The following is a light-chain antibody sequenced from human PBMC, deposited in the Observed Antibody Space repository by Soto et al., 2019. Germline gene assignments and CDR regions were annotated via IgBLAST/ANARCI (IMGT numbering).Light chain of an antibody. J-gene: IGKJ1*01. V-gene: IGKV1-39*01. CDR1: QSISYY. Sequence: DIQMTQSPSSLSASVGDRVTITCRASQSISYYLNWYQQKPGNAPKLLIYGASSLQSGVPSRFNGSASGTDFTLTITSLQPEDFATYYCQQSYNTPRTFGQGSKVEIK. CDR3: QQSYNTPRT. CDR2: GAS.